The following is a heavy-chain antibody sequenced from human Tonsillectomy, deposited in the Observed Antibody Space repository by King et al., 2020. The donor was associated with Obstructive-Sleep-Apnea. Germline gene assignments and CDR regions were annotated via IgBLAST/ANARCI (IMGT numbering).Heavy chain of an antibody. CDR1: GFTFSNYA. CDR2: ISGSGGST. J-gene: IGHJ4*02. Sequence: VQLVESGGGLVQPGGSLRLSCGASGFTFSNYAMSWVRQAPGKGLEWVSVISGSGGSTYYADSVKGRFTISRDNSQNTMSLQMNSLRAEDTAVYYCARETDDYSSSWRPIDYWGQGTLVTVSS. CDR3: ARETDDYSSSWRPIDY. V-gene: IGHV3-23*04. D-gene: IGHD6-13*01.